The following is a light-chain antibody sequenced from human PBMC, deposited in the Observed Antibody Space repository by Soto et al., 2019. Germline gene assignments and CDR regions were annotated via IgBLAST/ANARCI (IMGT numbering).Light chain of an antibody. CDR1: SSDIGAFTF. Sequence: QSALTQPASVSGSPGQSITISCTGTSSDIGAFTFVSWYQQHPGKVPKLMIFDVNRRPSGVSDRFSGSKSGNTASLTISGLQAEDEGDYYCQTWDTVVVFGGGTKVTVL. J-gene: IGLJ2*01. CDR3: QTWDTVVV. V-gene: IGLV2-14*03. CDR2: DVN.